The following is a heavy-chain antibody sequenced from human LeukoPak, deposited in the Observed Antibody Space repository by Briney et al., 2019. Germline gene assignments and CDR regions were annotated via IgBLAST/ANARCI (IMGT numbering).Heavy chain of an antibody. CDR1: VFTFSNYG. J-gene: IGHJ4*02. CDR2: IRYDGSNK. CDR3: AKADSIYSREDSPFEY. D-gene: IGHD6-19*01. Sequence: PGGSLSLSCAASVFTFSNYGMHWVRQAPAKGLEWVAFIRYDGSNKYYADSVKGRFTISRENSKNTMYLQMNSLRAEDMAVYYCAKADSIYSREDSPFEYWGQGTLVTVSS. V-gene: IGHV3-30*02.